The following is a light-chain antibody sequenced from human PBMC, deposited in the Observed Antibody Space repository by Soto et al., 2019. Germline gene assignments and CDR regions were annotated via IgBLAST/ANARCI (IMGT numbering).Light chain of an antibody. CDR2: EVS. V-gene: IGLV2-14*01. CDR1: SSDVGGYNY. CDR3: SSYTSSSTLI. Sequence: QSALTQPASVSGSPGQSITISCSGTSSDVGGYNYVSWYQQHPGKAPKLMMYEVSNRPSGVSNRFSGSKSDNTASLTISGLQAEDEADYYCSSYTSSSTLIFGGGTKLTVL. J-gene: IGLJ2*01.